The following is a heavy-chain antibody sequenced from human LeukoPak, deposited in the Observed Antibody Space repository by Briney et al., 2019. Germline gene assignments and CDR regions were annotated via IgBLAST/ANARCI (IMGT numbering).Heavy chain of an antibody. D-gene: IGHD1-1*01. CDR1: GFTFSSYT. V-gene: IGHV3-21*01. Sequence: GGSLRLSCAASGFTFSSYTMHWIRQAPGKGLEWVSSISGSNSYIFYADSVKGRLTVSRDNAKDSLYLQMNSLRAEDTAVYYCARALTTLTYEGYWGQGTLVTVSS. CDR3: ARALTTLTYEGY. CDR2: ISGSNSYI. J-gene: IGHJ4*02.